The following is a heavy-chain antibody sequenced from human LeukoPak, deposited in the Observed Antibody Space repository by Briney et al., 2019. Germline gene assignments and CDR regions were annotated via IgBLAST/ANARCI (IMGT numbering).Heavy chain of an antibody. CDR2: FYHGGST. D-gene: IGHD6-13*01. J-gene: IGHJ5*02. V-gene: IGHV4-38-2*02. Sequence: SETLSLTCTVSGYSISTGYYWDWIRQPPGKGLEWIGTFYHGGSTYYNPSLKSRVTISVDTSKNQFSLKLSSVTAADTAVYYCARIAAGMFNWFDPWGQGTLVTVSS. CDR3: ARIAAGMFNWFDP. CDR1: GYSISTGYY.